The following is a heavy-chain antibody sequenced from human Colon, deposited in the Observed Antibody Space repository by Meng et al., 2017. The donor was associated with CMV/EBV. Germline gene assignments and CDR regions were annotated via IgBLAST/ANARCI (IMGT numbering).Heavy chain of an antibody. J-gene: IGHJ4*02. CDR2: INHSGST. D-gene: IGHD5-12*01. CDR1: GGSFSGYY. CDR3: ARGGATIPFDY. V-gene: IGHV4-34*01. Sequence: QVQLQQWGAGLLXXXXXLSLTCAVYGGSFSGYYWSWIRQPPGKGLEWIGEINHSGSTNYNPSLKSRVTISVDTSKDQFSLKLSSVTAADTAVYYCARGGATIPFDYWGQGTLVTVSS.